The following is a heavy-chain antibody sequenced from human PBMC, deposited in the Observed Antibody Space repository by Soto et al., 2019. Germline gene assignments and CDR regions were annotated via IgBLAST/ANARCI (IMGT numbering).Heavy chain of an antibody. CDR1: GGSISIYY. CDR2: ILYSGDT. V-gene: IGHV4-59*05. Sequence: PSETLSLTCTVSGGSISIYYWSWIRQPPGKGLEWIGSILYSGDTYYNPSLRSRVTISVDSSKSQFSLKLRSVTAADTALYFCARQIPPDLVGYYYGIVDFWGQGNWVTVSS. D-gene: IGHD3-10*01. J-gene: IGHJ4*02. CDR3: ARQIPPDLVGYYYGIVDF.